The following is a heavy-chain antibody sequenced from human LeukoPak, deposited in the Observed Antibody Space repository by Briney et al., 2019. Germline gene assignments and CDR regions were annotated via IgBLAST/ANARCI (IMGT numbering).Heavy chain of an antibody. Sequence: PSQTLSLTCTVSGDSISSGIYYWSRIRQSAGKGLEWIGRTYTSGITNYNPSLKSRVSISIDTSKNQFSLKLSSVTAADTAVYYCARGQWVADFDYWGQGTLVTVSS. V-gene: IGHV4-61*02. CDR2: TYTSGIT. D-gene: IGHD6-19*01. CDR3: ARGQWVADFDY. CDR1: GDSISSGIYY. J-gene: IGHJ4*02.